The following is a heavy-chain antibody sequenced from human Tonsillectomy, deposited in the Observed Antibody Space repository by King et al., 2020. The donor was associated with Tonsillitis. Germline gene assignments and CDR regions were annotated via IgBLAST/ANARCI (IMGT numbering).Heavy chain of an antibody. CDR3: ARDRCSSTSCYPVDAFDI. Sequence: VQLVESGAEVKKPGSSVKVSCKASGGTFSSYAISWVRQAPGQGLEWMGGIIPIFGKANYAQKFQGRVTITADESTSTASMELSSRRSEDTAVYYCARDRCSSTSCYPVDAFDIWGQGTMVTVSS. V-gene: IGHV1-69*01. J-gene: IGHJ3*02. CDR2: IIPIFGKA. D-gene: IGHD2-2*01. CDR1: GGTFSSYA.